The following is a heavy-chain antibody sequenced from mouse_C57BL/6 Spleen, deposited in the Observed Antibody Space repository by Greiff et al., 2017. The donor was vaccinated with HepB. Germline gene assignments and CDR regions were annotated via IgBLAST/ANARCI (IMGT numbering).Heavy chain of an antibody. CDR3: ARSPHWDWFAY. Sequence: VQLQQPGAELVRPGSSVKLSCKASGYTFTSYWMDWVKQRPGQGLEWIGNIYPSDSETHYNQKFKDKATLTVDKSSSTAYMQLSSLTSEDSAVYYCARSPHWDWFAYWGQGTLVTVSA. D-gene: IGHD4-1*01. CDR2: IYPSDSET. CDR1: GYTFTSYW. J-gene: IGHJ3*01. V-gene: IGHV1-61*01.